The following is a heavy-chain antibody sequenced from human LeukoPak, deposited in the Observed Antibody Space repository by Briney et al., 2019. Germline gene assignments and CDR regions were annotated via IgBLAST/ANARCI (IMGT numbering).Heavy chain of an antibody. D-gene: IGHD3-22*01. J-gene: IGHJ4*02. CDR3: ASPNYYDSSGFGY. Sequence: KPSETLSLTCTVSGGSISSSSYYWGWIRQPPGKGLEWIGSIYYSGSTYYNPSLKSRVTISVDTSKNQFSLKLSSVTAADTAVYYCASPNYYDSSGFGYWGQGTLVTVSS. CDR1: GGSISSSSYY. CDR2: IYYSGST. V-gene: IGHV4-39*01.